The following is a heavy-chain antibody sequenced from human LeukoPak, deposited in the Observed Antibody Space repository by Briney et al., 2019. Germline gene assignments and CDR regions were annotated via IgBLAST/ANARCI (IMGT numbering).Heavy chain of an antibody. CDR3: ARVGYDSSGYCYVDY. V-gene: IGHV4-59*11. CDR1: GGSISSHY. D-gene: IGHD3-22*01. CDR2: IYYSGST. J-gene: IGHJ3*01. Sequence: SGTLSLTCTVSGGSISSHYWSWIRQPPGKGLEWIGYIYYSGSTNYNPSLKSRVTISVDTSKNQFSLKLSSVTAADTAVYYCARVGYDSSGYCYVDYWGQGTMVTVSS.